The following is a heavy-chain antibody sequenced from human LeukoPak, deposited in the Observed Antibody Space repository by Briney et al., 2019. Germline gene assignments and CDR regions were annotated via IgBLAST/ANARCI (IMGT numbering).Heavy chain of an antibody. J-gene: IGHJ4*02. Sequence: GGSLRLSCAASGFTFSSYGMHWVRQAPGKGLEWVGFIRSNSYGGTADYAASVEGRFSISRDDSKSIAYLQMNSLKTEDTAVYYCTRDAESRYYDSSGYPYWGQGTLLTVSS. CDR3: TRDAESRYYDSSGYPY. D-gene: IGHD3-22*01. CDR1: GFTFSSYG. V-gene: IGHV3-49*04. CDR2: IRSNSYGGTA.